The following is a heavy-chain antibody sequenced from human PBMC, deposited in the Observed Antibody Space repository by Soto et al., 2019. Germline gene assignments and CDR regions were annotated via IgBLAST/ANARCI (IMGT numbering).Heavy chain of an antibody. Sequence: KTSETLSLTCTVSGGSISSAGYYWTWIRQHPGKGLEWIGYIYYSGSTYYNPSLKSRVTISVDTSKNQFSLKLNSVTAADTAVYYCAREVPTPYYFDYWGQGTLGTVSA. J-gene: IGHJ4*02. V-gene: IGHV4-31*03. CDR1: GGSISSAGYY. CDR2: IYYSGST. CDR3: AREVPTPYYFDY.